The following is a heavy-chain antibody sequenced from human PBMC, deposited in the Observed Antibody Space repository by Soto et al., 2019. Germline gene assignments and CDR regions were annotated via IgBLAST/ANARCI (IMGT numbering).Heavy chain of an antibody. CDR1: GASISSYD. D-gene: IGHD5-12*01. J-gene: IGHJ4*02. CDR3: ARGRDGYNYPNFDY. Sequence: SSETLSLTCTVSGASISSYDWSWIRRPPGKGLEWIGHISYSGSTNYKPPLKSRVTISVDTSKKQFSLKLTSVTAADTAVYYCARGRDGYNYPNFDYWGQGTPVTVSS. V-gene: IGHV4-59*01. CDR2: ISYSGST.